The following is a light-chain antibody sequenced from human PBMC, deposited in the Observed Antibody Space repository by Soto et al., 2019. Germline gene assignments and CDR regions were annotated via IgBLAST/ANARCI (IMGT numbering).Light chain of an antibody. J-gene: IGKJ1*01. CDR3: QQYDRT. CDR2: GAS. CDR1: QSVSSSY. V-gene: IGKV3-20*01. Sequence: TQSPGTLSLSPGERATLSCRASQSVSSSYLAWYQQKPGQAPRLLIYGASSRATGIPDRFSGSGSGTDFTLTISRLEPEDFAVYYCQQYDRTFGQGTKVDIK.